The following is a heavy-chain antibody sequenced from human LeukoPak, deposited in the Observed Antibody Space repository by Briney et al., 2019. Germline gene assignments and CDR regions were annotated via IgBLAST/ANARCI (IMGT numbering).Heavy chain of an antibody. Sequence: GGSLRLSCAASGITFSNYWMSWVRQAPGKGLEWVANIKEDGSEKYYVDSVKGRFTISRDNAKNSLYLQMNSLRVEDTAVYYCARVKDYYDSSGDFDSWGQGTLVTVSS. CDR2: IKEDGSEK. J-gene: IGHJ4*02. D-gene: IGHD3-22*01. CDR1: GITFSNYW. CDR3: ARVKDYYDSSGDFDS. V-gene: IGHV3-7*01.